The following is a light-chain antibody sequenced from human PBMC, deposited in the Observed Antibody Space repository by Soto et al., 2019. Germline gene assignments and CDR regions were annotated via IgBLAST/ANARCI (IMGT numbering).Light chain of an antibody. Sequence: QSVLTQPPSASGSPGQSVAISCTGTSSDVGGYNYVSWYQQHPGKAPKLMIYEVNKRPSGVPDRFSGSKSGNTASLTVSGLQAEDEADYYCSSKRDSSTLLVFGTGTKVTVL. CDR3: SSKRDSSTLLV. CDR1: SSDVGGYNY. J-gene: IGLJ1*01. V-gene: IGLV2-8*01. CDR2: EVN.